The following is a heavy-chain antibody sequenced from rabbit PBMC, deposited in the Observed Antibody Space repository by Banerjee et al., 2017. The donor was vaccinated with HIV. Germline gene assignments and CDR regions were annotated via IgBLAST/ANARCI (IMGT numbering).Heavy chain of an antibody. CDR1: GIDFSSYG. D-gene: IGHD4-2*01. J-gene: IGHJ4*01. V-gene: IGHV1S45*01. CDR3: ARDDAGNKYYYFNL. CDR2: IDAGSSGST. Sequence: QEQLVESGGGLVTLGGSLKLSCKASGIDFSSYGISWVRQAPGKGLEWIARIDAGSSGSTYYASWARGRFTISRPSSTTVTLQMTSLTAADTATYFCARDDAGNKYYYFNLWGPGTLVTVS.